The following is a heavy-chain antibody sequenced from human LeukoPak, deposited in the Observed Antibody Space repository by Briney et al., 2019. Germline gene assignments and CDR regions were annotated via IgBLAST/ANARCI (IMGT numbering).Heavy chain of an antibody. CDR2: LSGRGGNT. V-gene: IGHV3-23*01. Sequence: GGSLRLSSAASGFTFSCYGISWVRQAPGKGLERVSRLSGRGGNTYYADSVKGRFTISRDNSKNTLYLQMNSLRAEDTAVYYCAKDRSGNYPYYFDYWGQGTLVTVSS. CDR1: GFTFSCYG. J-gene: IGHJ4*02. CDR3: AKDRSGNYPYYFDY. D-gene: IGHD1-26*01.